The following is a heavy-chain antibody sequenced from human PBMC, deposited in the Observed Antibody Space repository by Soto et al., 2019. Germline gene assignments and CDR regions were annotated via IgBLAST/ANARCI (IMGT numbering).Heavy chain of an antibody. CDR1: GFTFGAYA. CDR3: AKRFWGGYGVDV. D-gene: IGHD7-27*01. V-gene: IGHV3-23*01. J-gene: IGHJ6*02. Sequence: GGSLRLCFAASGFTFGAYAMNWVRQAPGKWLEWVSGITGSGGSTDDAYSVKGRFTISRDNSKNPLYLQMNSLRDEDTAVYFCAKRFWGGYGVDVWGQGTTVPVYS. CDR2: ITGSGGST.